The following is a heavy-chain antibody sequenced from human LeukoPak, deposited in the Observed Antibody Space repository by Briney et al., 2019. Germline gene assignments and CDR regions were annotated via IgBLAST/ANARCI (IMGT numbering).Heavy chain of an antibody. J-gene: IGHJ4*02. D-gene: IGHD3-9*01. CDR1: GGSISSSNYY. V-gene: IGHV4-39*01. CDR2: IHYSGST. CDR3: ARLPERSDLLQSYANSFGW. Sequence: SETLSLTCTVSGGSISSSNYYWAWIRQPPGKGLEWIGNIHYSGSTYYNASLNSRITMSIDTSKNRFSLRLSSVTAADTAVFFCARLPERSDLLQSYANSFGWWGQGTLVTVSS.